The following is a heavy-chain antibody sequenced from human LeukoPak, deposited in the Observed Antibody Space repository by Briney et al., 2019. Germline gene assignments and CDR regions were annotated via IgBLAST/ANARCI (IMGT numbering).Heavy chain of an antibody. V-gene: IGHV3-48*01. D-gene: IGHD3-10*01. CDR3: ARPSGSYYNY. J-gene: IGHJ4*02. CDR2: ISSSSSTI. Sequence: PGGSLRLSCAASGFTFSSYSMNLVRQAPGKGLEWVSYISSSSSTIYYADSVKGRFTISRDNAKNSLYLQMNSLRAEDTAVYYCARPSGSYYNYWGQGTLVTVSS. CDR1: GFTFSSYS.